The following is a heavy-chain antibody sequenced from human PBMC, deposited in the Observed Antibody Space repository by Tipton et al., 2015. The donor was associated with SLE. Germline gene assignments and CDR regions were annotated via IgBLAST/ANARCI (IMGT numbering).Heavy chain of an antibody. CDR1: GGSLSSYY. CDR3: VRLELPATKADY. D-gene: IGHD5-24*01. V-gene: IGHV4-4*08. CDR2: IYTSGNT. Sequence: TLSLTCTVSGGSLSSYYWSWIRQPPGKGLEWIGYIYTSGNTYYNPSLKSRVTISLDTSKNQFSLKLSSVTAADTAVYYCVRLELPATKADYWGPGTLVTVSS. J-gene: IGHJ4*02.